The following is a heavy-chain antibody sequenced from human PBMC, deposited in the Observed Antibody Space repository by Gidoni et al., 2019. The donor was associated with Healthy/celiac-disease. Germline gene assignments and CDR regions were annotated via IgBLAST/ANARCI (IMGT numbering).Heavy chain of an antibody. CDR2: IGTAGDP. Sequence: EVQLVESGGGLVQPGGSLRLSCAASGFPFSSYDMHWVRQATGKGLEWVSAIGTAGDPYYPGSVKGRFTISRENAKNSLYLQMNSLRAGDTAVYYCARGLYGIVGATGLTDAFDIWGQGTMVTVSS. CDR1: GFPFSSYD. V-gene: IGHV3-13*05. J-gene: IGHJ3*02. CDR3: ARGLYGIVGATGLTDAFDI. D-gene: IGHD1-26*01.